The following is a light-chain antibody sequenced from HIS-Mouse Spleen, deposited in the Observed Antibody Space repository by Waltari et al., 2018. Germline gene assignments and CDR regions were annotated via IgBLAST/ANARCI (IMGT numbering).Light chain of an antibody. CDR1: ALPKKY. J-gene: IGLJ2*01. CDR2: EDS. V-gene: IGLV3-10*01. CDR3: YSTDSSGNHRV. Sequence: SYELTQPPSVSVSPGQPARITCSGDALPKKYAYWYQQKSGQAPVLVIYEDSKRPSGIPERFSGSSSGTMANLTISGAQVEDEADYYCYSTDSSGNHRVFGGGTKLTVL.